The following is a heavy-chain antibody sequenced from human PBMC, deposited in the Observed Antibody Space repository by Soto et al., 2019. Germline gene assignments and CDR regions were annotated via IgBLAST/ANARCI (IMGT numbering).Heavy chain of an antibody. Sequence: SETLSLTCAVYGGSFSGYYWSWIRQPPGKGLEWIGEINHSGSTNYNPSLKSRVTISVDTSKSQFSLRLSSVTAADTAVYYCARLIAGEVYKDYWGQGTLVTVSS. CDR2: INHSGST. J-gene: IGHJ4*02. D-gene: IGHD1-20*01. CDR1: GGSFSGYY. CDR3: ARLIAGEVYKDY. V-gene: IGHV4-34*01.